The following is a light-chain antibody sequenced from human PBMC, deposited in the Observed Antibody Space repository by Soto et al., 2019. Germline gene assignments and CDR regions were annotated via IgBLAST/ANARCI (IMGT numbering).Light chain of an antibody. CDR3: QQYDKWPWT. CDR2: GAS. Sequence: DIVMTQSPVTLSMSPGERATLSCRASQTINNNLAWNQQKPGQAPRLLIYGASTRATGIPDRFSGSGSGTEFTLTISSLQSEDFAVYYCQQYDKWPWTFGQGTKVEIK. J-gene: IGKJ1*01. V-gene: IGKV3-15*01. CDR1: QTINNN.